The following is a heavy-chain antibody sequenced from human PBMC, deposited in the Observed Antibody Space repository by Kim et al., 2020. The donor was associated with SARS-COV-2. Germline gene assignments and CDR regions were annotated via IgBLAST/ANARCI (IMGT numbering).Heavy chain of an antibody. D-gene: IGHD3-9*01. CDR1: GGSFSGYY. J-gene: IGHJ6*02. CDR3: ARVSVLRYFDWLPQYYYGMDV. V-gene: IGHV4-34*01. CDR2: INHSGST. Sequence: SETLSLTCAVYGGSFSGYYWSWIRQPPGKGLEWIGEINHSGSTNYNPSLKSRVTISVDTSKNQFSLKLSSVTAADTAVYYCARVSVLRYFDWLPQYYYGMDVWGQGTTVTVSS.